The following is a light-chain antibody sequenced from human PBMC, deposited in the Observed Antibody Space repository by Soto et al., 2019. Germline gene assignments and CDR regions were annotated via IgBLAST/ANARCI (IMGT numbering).Light chain of an antibody. CDR2: SNN. J-gene: IGLJ2*01. CDR1: SSNIGSKT. CDR3: AAWDDSLNGVV. V-gene: IGLV1-44*01. Sequence: QPVLTQPPSASGTPGQRGTISCSGSSSNIGSKTVNWYQQLPGTAPKLLIYSNNQRPSGVPDRFSGSKSGTSASLAISGLQSEDEADYYCAAWDDSLNGVVFGGGTKLTVL.